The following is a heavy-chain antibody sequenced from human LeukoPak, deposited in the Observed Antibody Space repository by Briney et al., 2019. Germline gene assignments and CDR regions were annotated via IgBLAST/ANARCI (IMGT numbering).Heavy chain of an antibody. V-gene: IGHV4-61*02. CDR1: GGSISSGSYY. CDR2: IYTSGST. CDR3: ARESPGVTAKNDY. D-gene: IGHD2-21*02. Sequence: SQTLSLTCTVSGGSISSGSYYWSWIRQPAGKGLEWIGRIYTSGSTNYNPSLKSRATISVDTSKNQFSLKLSSVTAADTAVYYCARESPGVTAKNDYWGQGTLVTVSS. J-gene: IGHJ4*02.